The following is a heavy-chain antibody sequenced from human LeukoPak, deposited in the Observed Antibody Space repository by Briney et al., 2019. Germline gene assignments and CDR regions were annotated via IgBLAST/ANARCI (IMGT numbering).Heavy chain of an antibody. V-gene: IGHV4-59*08. J-gene: IGHJ4*02. CDR1: GGSISSYY. CDR3: ARQRFLEWYFDY. Sequence: SETLSLTCTVSGGSISSYYWSWSRQPPGKGLEWIGYIYYSGSTNYNPSLKSRVTISVDTSKNQFSLKLSSVTAADTAVYYCARQRFLEWYFDYWGRGTLVTVSS. D-gene: IGHD3-3*01. CDR2: IYYSGST.